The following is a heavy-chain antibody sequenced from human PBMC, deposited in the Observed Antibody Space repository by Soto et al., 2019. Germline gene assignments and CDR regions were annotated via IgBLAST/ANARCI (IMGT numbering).Heavy chain of an antibody. J-gene: IGHJ6*02. Sequence: QITLKESGPSLVKPTQTLTLTCTFSGFSLSTGGVGVGWIRQPPGKALEWLALIYWDDDKRYSPSLRSRLTVTKDPSKSRVDLTMTHMDPVDTATYYCAHSRCGGDCLQSYSSHYYYGMDVWGQGTTVTVSS. D-gene: IGHD2-21*02. CDR2: IYWDDDK. V-gene: IGHV2-5*02. CDR1: GFSLSTGGVG. CDR3: AHSRCGGDCLQSYSSHYYYGMDV.